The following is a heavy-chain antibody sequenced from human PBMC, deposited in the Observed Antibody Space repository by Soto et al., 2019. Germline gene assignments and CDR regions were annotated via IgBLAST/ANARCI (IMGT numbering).Heavy chain of an antibody. V-gene: IGHV4-39*01. J-gene: IGHJ4*02. CDR1: GGSISSSSYY. CDR2: INYSGST. CDR3: ARRLGYSYGRYYLDY. Sequence: SETLSLTCTVSGGSISSSSYYWGWVRQPPGQGLEWIGSINYSGSTYYNPSLKSRVTISVDTSKNQFSLKLNSVTAADTAVYYCARRLGYSYGRYYLDYWGQGALVTVSS. D-gene: IGHD5-18*01.